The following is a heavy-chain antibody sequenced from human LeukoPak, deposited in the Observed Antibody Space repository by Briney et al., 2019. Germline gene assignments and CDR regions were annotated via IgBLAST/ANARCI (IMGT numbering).Heavy chain of an antibody. CDR3: ARDLGWHAMVGTTGFDY. CDR1: GFTFSSYS. V-gene: IGHV3-21*01. CDR2: ISSSSSYI. Sequence: RGGALRLSCAASGFTFSSYSMNWVRQAPGKGLEWVSSISSSSSYIYYADSVKGRFTISRDNAKNSLYLQMNSLRAEDTAVYYCARDLGWHAMVGTTGFDYWGQGTLVTVSS. J-gene: IGHJ4*02. D-gene: IGHD4/OR15-4a*01.